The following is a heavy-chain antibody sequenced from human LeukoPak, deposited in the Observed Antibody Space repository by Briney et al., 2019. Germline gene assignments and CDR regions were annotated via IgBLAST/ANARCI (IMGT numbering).Heavy chain of an antibody. Sequence: SVKVSCKASGGTISSYAISWVRQAPGQGLEWMGGIIPIFGTANYAQKFQGRVTITADESTSTAYMELSSLRSEDTAVYYCASMRLVVVPAAMYFDYWGQGTLVTVSS. V-gene: IGHV1-69*13. D-gene: IGHD2-2*01. CDR3: ASMRLVVVPAAMYFDY. J-gene: IGHJ4*02. CDR2: IIPIFGTA. CDR1: GGTISSYA.